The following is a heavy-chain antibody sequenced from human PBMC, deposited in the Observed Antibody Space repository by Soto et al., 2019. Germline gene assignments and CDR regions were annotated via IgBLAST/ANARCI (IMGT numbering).Heavy chain of an antibody. D-gene: IGHD2-21*01. V-gene: IGHV4-30-4*01. J-gene: IGHJ6*02. CDR3: ASSLLYGMDV. CDR2: IYYSGNT. Sequence: LSLTCSVSGGSISSGYYYWSWIRQPPGKGLEWIGNIYYSGNTYYNPSLKSRLIISIDTSKNQLSLKVGSVTAADTAVYYCASSLLYGMDVWGQGTTVTVSS. CDR1: GGSISSGYYY.